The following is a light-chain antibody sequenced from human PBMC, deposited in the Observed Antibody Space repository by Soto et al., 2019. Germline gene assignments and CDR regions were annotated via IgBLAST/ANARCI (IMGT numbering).Light chain of an antibody. CDR3: QQRRNWPIT. V-gene: IGKV3-11*01. CDR2: DAS. Sequence: ETVLTQSPATLSLSPGDRATLSCRASRRVSSYLAWYQQKAGQAPRLLIYDASNRAAGTPARFSGSGSGTDFPLPIGGLEPEDFAVYYCQQRRNWPITFGQGKRLEF. J-gene: IGKJ5*01. CDR1: RRVSSY.